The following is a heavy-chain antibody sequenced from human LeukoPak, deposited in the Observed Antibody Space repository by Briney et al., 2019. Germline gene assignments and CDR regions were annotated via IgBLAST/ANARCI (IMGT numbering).Heavy chain of an antibody. CDR2: IYFSGST. J-gene: IGHJ2*01. V-gene: IGHV4-39*01. CDR1: GGSIRSSSSY. Sequence: KPSETLSLTCTVSGGSIRSSSSYWGWIRQPPGEGLEWIGSIYFSGSTYYNPSLKSRVTMSVDTSKNQFSLKLNSVTAADTAVYYCAMIYYYDRSGYIWYFDLWGRGTLVTVSS. D-gene: IGHD3-22*01. CDR3: AMIYYYDRSGYIWYFDL.